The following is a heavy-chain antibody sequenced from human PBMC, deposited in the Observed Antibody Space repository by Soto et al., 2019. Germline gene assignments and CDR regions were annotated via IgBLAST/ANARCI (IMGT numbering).Heavy chain of an antibody. CDR2: IYPVHSHT. CDR1: GYSFTSYW. J-gene: IGHJ6*04. CDR3: AGHRGGWGFSYGREV. D-gene: IGHD3-10*01. V-gene: IGHV5-51*01. Sequence: GESLKISCKGSGYSFTSYWIGWVRQIPWKGPDWMAIIYPVHSHTRYSPSFQGQVTISADKSISTAYLQWSSLKASDTAMHYCAGHRGGWGFSYGREVWGKWTTVTVSS.